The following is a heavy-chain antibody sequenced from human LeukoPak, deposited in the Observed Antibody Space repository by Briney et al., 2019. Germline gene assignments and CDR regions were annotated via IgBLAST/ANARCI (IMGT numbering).Heavy chain of an antibody. V-gene: IGHV3-74*01. CDR3: ARVAASGSSLGWFDP. Sequence: GGSLRLSCAASGFTFSSYWMHWVRQTPGKGLVWVSRINSDGSITDHADSVKGRFTISRDNAKNTLYLQMNSLRAEDTAVYYCARVAASGSSLGWFDPWGQGTLVTVSS. D-gene: IGHD3-3*01. J-gene: IGHJ5*02. CDR2: INSDGSIT. CDR1: GFTFSSYW.